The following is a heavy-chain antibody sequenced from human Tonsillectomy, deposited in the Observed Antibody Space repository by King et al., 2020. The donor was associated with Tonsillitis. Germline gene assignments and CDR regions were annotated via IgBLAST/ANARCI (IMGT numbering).Heavy chain of an antibody. CDR3: AKDLETTGTTGWFDP. Sequence: VQLVESGGGVVQPGGSLRLSCAASGFTFSSYGMHWVRQAPGKGLEWVAFIRYDGSNKYYADSVKGRFTISRDNSKNTLYLQMNSLRAEDTAVYYCAKDLETTGTTGWFDPWGQGTLVTVSS. CDR2: IRYDGSNK. D-gene: IGHD1-1*01. CDR1: GFTFSSYG. J-gene: IGHJ5*02. V-gene: IGHV3-30*02.